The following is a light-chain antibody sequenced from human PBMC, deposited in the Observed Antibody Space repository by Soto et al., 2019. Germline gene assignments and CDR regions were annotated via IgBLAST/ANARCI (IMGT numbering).Light chain of an antibody. CDR1: QSVSNTY. V-gene: IGKV3-20*01. Sequence: EFVLTQSPGTLSLSPGERATLSCRASQSVSNTYLAWYQQKPGQAPRVLIYGASSRATGIPDRFSGSGSGTDFTLTISRLEPEDFAVYYCQKYDNSPLITFGQGTRLEIK. CDR3: QKYDNSPLIT. CDR2: GAS. J-gene: IGKJ5*01.